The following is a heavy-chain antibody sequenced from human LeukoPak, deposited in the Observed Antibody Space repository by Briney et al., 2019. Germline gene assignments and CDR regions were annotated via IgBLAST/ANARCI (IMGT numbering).Heavy chain of an antibody. CDR2: VSPSSTTI. CDR3: ARDSLRAGRVFDY. Sequence: PGGSLRLSCAASGFTFSSYGLNWVRQAPGEGLEWVSYVSPSSTTIYYADSVKGRFTISRDNAKNSLYLQMNSLRAEDTAVYYCARDSLRAGRVFDYWGQGTLVTVSS. CDR1: GFTFSSYG. J-gene: IGHJ4*02. V-gene: IGHV3-48*01. D-gene: IGHD1-26*01.